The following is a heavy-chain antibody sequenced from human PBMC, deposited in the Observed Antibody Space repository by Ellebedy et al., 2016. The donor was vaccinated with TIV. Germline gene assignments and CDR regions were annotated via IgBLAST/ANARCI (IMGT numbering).Heavy chain of an antibody. J-gene: IGHJ6*02. V-gene: IGHV1-69*05. CDR3: ARDRDTSLRYFDWFHNYYYYGMDV. Sequence: SVKVSXXASGGTFSSYAISWVRKAPGQGLEWMGGIIPIFGTANYAQKFQGRVTMTRNTSISTAYMELSSLRSEDTAVYYCARDRDTSLRYFDWFHNYYYYGMDVWGQGTTVTVSS. D-gene: IGHD3-9*01. CDR2: IIPIFGTA. CDR1: GGTFSSYA.